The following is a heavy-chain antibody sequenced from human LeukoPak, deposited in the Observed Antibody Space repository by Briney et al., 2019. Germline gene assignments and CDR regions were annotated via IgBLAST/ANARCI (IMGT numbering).Heavy chain of an antibody. J-gene: IGHJ4*02. CDR3: ARDSWAGSGSYLGY. D-gene: IGHD1-26*01. Sequence: WISAYNGNTNYAQKLQGRVTMTTDTSTSTAYMELRSLRSDDTAVYYCARDSWAGSGSYLGYWGQGTLVTVSS. CDR2: ISAYNGNT. V-gene: IGHV1-18*01.